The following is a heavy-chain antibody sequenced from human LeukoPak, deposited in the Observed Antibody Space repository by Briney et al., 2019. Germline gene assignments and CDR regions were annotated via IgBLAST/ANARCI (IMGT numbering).Heavy chain of an antibody. CDR2: IWYDGSNK. J-gene: IGHJ4*02. CDR1: GFTFSSYG. V-gene: IGHV3-33*08. D-gene: IGHD4-17*01. CDR3: ARWGTPTVTLDY. Sequence: PGRSLRLSCAASGFTFSSYGMHWVRQAPGKGLEWVADIWYDGSNKYYADSVKGRFTISRDNTKNTLYLQMNSLRAEDTAVYYCARWGTPTVTLDYWGQGTLVTVSS.